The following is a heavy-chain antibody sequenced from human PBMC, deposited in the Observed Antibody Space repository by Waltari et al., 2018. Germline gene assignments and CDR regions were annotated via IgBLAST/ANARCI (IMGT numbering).Heavy chain of an antibody. J-gene: IGHJ6*03. CDR2: IYHDGST. CDR1: GESFSGFY. Sequence: QVRLQQWGTGLLKPSETLSLTCAVYGESFSGFYWRWIRPPPGKGLEWIGEIYHDGSTNYNPSLKGRVTMSVDTSKNQFSLNLRSVTAADTAVYYCARAPFGGYDYVGGTYRYFYYYMDVWGKGTTVTVSS. D-gene: IGHD3-16*02. CDR3: ARAPFGGYDYVGGTYRYFYYYMDV. V-gene: IGHV4-34*01.